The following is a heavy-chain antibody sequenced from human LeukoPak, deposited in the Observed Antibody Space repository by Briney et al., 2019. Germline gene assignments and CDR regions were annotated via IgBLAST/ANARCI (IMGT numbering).Heavy chain of an antibody. J-gene: IGHJ4*02. CDR2: INAGGGST. CDR3: ATTAAARNLDY. Sequence: GGSLRLSCTASGFTFSSYAMTWVRQAPGKGREWVSIINAGGGSTYYADSVKGRFTISRDNSKNTLYLQMNSLRADDTALYYCATTAAARNLDYWGLGTLVTVSS. V-gene: IGHV3-23*01. CDR1: GFTFSSYA. D-gene: IGHD6-13*01.